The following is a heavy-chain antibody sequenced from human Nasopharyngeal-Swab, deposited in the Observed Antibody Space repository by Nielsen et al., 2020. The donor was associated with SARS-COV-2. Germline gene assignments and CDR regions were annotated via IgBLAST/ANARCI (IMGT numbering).Heavy chain of an antibody. J-gene: IGHJ4*02. V-gene: IGHV3-30-3*01. CDR1: GFTFSTFA. CDR2: ISYHGSNK. CDR3: AKGGTTGLYYFDS. D-gene: IGHD2/OR15-2a*01. Sequence: GESLKISCAASGFTFSTFAMHWVRQAPGKGLEWVAVISYHGSNKFYADSVRGRFTISRDNSQNTLYLQMDSLRDEDTAVYYCAKGGTTGLYYFDSWGQGTLVTVSS.